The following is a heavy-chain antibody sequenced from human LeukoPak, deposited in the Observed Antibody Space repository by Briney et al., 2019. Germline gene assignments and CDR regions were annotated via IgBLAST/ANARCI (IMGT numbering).Heavy chain of an antibody. CDR2: INHSGST. CDR1: GGSFSGYY. CDR3: ASLRYDYGYPTYYYYYGMDV. V-gene: IGHV4-34*01. D-gene: IGHD5-12*01. Sequence: SETLSLTCAVYGGSFSGYYWSWIRQPPGKGLEWIGEINHSGSTNYNPSLKSRVTISVDTSKNQFSLKLSSVTAADTAVYYCASLRYDYGYPTYYYYYGMDVWGQGTTVTVSS. J-gene: IGHJ6*02.